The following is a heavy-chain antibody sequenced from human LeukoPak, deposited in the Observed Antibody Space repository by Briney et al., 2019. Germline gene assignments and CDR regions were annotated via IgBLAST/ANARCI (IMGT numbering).Heavy chain of an antibody. J-gene: IGHJ4*02. CDR2: VYYDGST. CDR3: ARTVAYCSATSCYGY. CDR1: DYSISSGYY. D-gene: IGHD2-2*01. V-gene: IGHV4-38-2*01. Sequence: SETLSLTCAVSDYSISSGYYWGWIRQPPGKGLEWIGSVYYDGSTYHNPSLKSRVTISVDMSKNQFFVKLSSVTAADTAVYYCARTVAYCSATSCYGYWGQGTLVTVSS.